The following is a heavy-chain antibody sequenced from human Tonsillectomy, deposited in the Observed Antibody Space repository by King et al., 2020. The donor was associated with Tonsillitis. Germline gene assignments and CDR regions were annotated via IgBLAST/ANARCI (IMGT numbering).Heavy chain of an antibody. V-gene: IGHV3-30-3*01. CDR1: GFTFSSYA. CDR3: ARRDGAFDYYYYGMHV. Sequence: VQLVESGGGVVQPGRSLRLSCAASGFTFSSYAMHWVRQAPGKGLEWGAVISYDGSNKNYADSVKGRFTISRENSKNTQYLQMNSLRAEDTAVYYCARRDGAFDYYYYGMHVWGQGTTVTVSS. D-gene: IGHD4-17*01. CDR2: ISYDGSNK. J-gene: IGHJ6*02.